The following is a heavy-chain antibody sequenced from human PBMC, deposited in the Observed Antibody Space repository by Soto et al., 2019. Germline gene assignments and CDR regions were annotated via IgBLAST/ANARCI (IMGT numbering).Heavy chain of an antibody. CDR2: ISSDGNNK. D-gene: IGHD6-25*01. Sequence: QVQLVESGGGVVQPGRSLRLSCAASGFTLSSYVMWWVRQAPGKGLEWVAAISSDGNNKYYTDSVKGRFTISRDNSKDTLYLQMNSLRGEETAVYYCAREIGSRGSCGWFDPWGQGTLVTVSP. CDR1: GFTLSSYV. CDR3: AREIGSRGSCGWFDP. V-gene: IGHV3-30-3*01. J-gene: IGHJ5*02.